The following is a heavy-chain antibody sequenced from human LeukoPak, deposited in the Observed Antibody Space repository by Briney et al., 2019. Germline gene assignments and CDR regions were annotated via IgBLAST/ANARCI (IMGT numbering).Heavy chain of an antibody. D-gene: IGHD6-19*01. V-gene: IGHV4-61*01. CDR3: ANTAVAGRIGWFDP. Sequence: SETLSLTCTVSGGSISSSSYYWSWIRQPPGKGLEWIGYIYYSGSTNYNPSLKSRVTISVDTSKNQLSLKLSSVTAADTAVYYCANTAVAGRIGWFDPWGQGTLVTVSS. CDR1: GGSISSSSYY. J-gene: IGHJ5*02. CDR2: IYYSGST.